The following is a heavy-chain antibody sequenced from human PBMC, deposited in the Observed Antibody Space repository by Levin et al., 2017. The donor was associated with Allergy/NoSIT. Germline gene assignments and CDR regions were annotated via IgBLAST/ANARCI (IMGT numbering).Heavy chain of an antibody. V-gene: IGHV3-15*01. J-gene: IGHJ4*02. CDR1: GFTFSNAW. CDR3: TTGRGRGRYFDWLVVAFDY. CDR2: IKSKTDGGTT. Sequence: GESLKISCAASGFTFSNAWMSWVRQAPGKGLEWVGRIKSKTDGGTTDYAAPVKGRFTISRDDSKNTLYLQMNSLKTEDTAVYYCTTGRGRGRYFDWLVVAFDYWGQGTLVTVSS. D-gene: IGHD3-9*01.